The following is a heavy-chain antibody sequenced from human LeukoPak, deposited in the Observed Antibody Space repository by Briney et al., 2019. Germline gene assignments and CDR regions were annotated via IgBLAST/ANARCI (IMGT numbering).Heavy chain of an antibody. D-gene: IGHD3-22*01. V-gene: IGHV4-4*07. J-gene: IGHJ6*02. CDR2: MYVSGTT. CDR3: ARENYYDSSGYSEGLDV. CDR1: GGSISNSY. Sequence: SETLSLTCTVSGGSISNSYWSWIRQPAGKGLEWIGRMYVSGTTNYNPSLRSRVIMSVDTSKNQFSLRLSSVTAADTAVYYCARENYYDSSGYSEGLDVWGQGTTVTVSS.